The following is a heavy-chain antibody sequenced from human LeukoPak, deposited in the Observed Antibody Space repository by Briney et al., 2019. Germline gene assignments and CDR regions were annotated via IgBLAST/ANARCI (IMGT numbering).Heavy chain of an antibody. CDR1: GFTFSSHA. CDR2: ISGSGGST. CDR3: AKDGSVITMIVVVMAYYFDY. V-gene: IGHV3-23*01. J-gene: IGHJ4*02. Sequence: GGSLRLSCAASGFTFSSHAMSWVRQAPGKGLEWVSAISGSGGSTYYADSVKGRFTISRDNSKNTLYLQMNSLRAEDTAVYYCAKDGSVITMIVVVMAYYFDYWGQGTLVTVSS. D-gene: IGHD3-22*01.